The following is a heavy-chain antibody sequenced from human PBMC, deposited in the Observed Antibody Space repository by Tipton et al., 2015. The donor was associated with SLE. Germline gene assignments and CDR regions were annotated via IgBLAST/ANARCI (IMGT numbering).Heavy chain of an antibody. J-gene: IGHJ6*03. CDR3: ARSRYSSSSYYYYYMDV. Sequence: TLSLTCSVSGASISSHYWSWIRQPPGKGLEWIGHISDSEGTNYNPSLRSRVTMSVDTSKNQFSLKLRSVTAADTAVYYCARSRYSSSSYYYYYMDVWGKGTTVTVSS. V-gene: IGHV4-59*11. CDR1: GASISSHY. CDR2: ISDSEGT. D-gene: IGHD6-6*01.